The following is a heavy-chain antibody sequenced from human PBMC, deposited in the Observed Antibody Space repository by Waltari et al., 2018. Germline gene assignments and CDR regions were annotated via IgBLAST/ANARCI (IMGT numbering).Heavy chain of an antibody. J-gene: IGHJ4*02. V-gene: IGHV3-53*01. D-gene: IGHD5-18*01. Sequence: EVQLVESGGDLIKPGGSLRLSCAAYGVNVGNKYMTWLRQAPGKGLEWVAVIYSGGCIQYADSVKGRFTISRDNSKNTLYLQMNSLRTEDTAMYYCARNQVDTPLGYWGQGTLVTVSS. CDR2: IYSGGCI. CDR1: GVNVGNKY. CDR3: ARNQVDTPLGY.